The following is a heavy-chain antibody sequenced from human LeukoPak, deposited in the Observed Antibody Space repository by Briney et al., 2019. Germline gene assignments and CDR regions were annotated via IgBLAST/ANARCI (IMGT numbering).Heavy chain of an antibody. CDR2: ISAYNGNT. CDR3: ARDPRDIVATDDAFDI. V-gene: IGHV1-18*01. J-gene: IGHJ3*02. CDR1: GYTFTSYG. Sequence: GASVKVSCKASGYTFTSYGISWVRQAPGQGLEWMGWISAYNGNTNYAQKLQGRVTMTTDTSTSTAYMELRSLRSDDTAVYYCARDPRDIVATDDAFDIWGQGTMVTVSS. D-gene: IGHD5-12*01.